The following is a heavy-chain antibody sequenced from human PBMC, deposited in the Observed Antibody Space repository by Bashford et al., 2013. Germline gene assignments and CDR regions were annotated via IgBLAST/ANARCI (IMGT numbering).Heavy chain of an antibody. Sequence: SGPTLVKPTQTLTLTCTFSGFSLSTSGMCVSWVRQPPGKALEWLALIDWDDDKYYSTSLKTRLTISKDTSKNQVVLKMTNMDPVDTATYYCARTSWNYDTDGYLGDYFDYWGQGTLVTVSS. V-gene: IGHV2-70*20. D-gene: IGHD3-22*01. CDR3: ARTSWNYDTDGYLGDYFDY. CDR2: IDWDDDK. CDR1: GFSLSTSGMC. J-gene: IGHJ4*02.